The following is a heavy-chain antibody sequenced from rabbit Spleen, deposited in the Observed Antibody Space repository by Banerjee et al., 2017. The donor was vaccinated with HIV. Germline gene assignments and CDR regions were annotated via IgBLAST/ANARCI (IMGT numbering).Heavy chain of an antibody. D-gene: IGHD8-1*01. Sequence: QEQLEESGGDLVKPEGSLTLTCTASGFSFSYSYWICWVRQAPGKGLEWIACIYASTNGNTYYASWAKGRFTISRTSSTTVTLQMTRLTAADTATYFCARDTGSSFSTYGMDLWGQGTLVTVS. J-gene: IGHJ6*01. CDR2: IYASTNGNT. CDR3: ARDTGSSFSTYGMDL. CDR1: GFSFSYSYW. V-gene: IGHV1S45*01.